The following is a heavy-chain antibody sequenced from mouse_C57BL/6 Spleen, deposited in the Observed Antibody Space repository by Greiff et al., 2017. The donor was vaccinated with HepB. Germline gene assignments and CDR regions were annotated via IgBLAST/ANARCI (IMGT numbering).Heavy chain of an antibody. Sequence: EVKLMESGGGLVKPGGSLKLSCAASGFTFSSYTMSWVRQTPEKRLEWVATISGGGGNTYYPDSVKGRFTISRDNAKNTLYLQMSSLRSEDTALYYCARHTVVATRYFDVWGTGTTVTVSS. CDR1: GFTFSSYT. CDR2: ISGGGGNT. D-gene: IGHD1-1*01. CDR3: ARHTVVATRYFDV. J-gene: IGHJ1*03. V-gene: IGHV5-9*01.